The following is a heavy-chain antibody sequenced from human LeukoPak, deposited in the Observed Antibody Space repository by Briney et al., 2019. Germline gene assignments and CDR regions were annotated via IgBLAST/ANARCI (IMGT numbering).Heavy chain of an antibody. V-gene: IGHV4-61*08. CDR3: ATETECSGGTCYSYGWFDP. J-gene: IGHJ5*02. Sequence: SETLSLTCTVSGGSISSGGYYWSWIRQPPGKGLEWIGDISYSGSATYNPSLRSRVTISVDTSTNQFSLTLGSVTAADTAVYYCATETECSGGTCYSYGWFDPWGQGTQVIVSS. CDR2: ISYSGSA. CDR1: GGSISSGGYY. D-gene: IGHD2-15*01.